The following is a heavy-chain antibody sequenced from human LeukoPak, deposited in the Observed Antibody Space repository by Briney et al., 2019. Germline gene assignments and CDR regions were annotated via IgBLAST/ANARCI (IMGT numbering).Heavy chain of an antibody. J-gene: IGHJ4*02. CDR2: IRYDGSNK. CDR1: GFTFSSYG. Sequence: GGSLRLSCAASGFTFSSYGMHWVRQAPGKGLERVAFIRYDGSNKYYADSVKGRFTISRDNSKNTLYLQMNSLRAEDTAVYYCANARNLLLDYWGQGTLVTVSS. V-gene: IGHV3-30*02. D-gene: IGHD3-10*01. CDR3: ANARNLLLDY.